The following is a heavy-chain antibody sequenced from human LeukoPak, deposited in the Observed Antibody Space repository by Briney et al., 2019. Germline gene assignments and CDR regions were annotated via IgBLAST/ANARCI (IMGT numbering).Heavy chain of an antibody. CDR3: ARGLGLLNWFDP. V-gene: IGHV4-34*01. Sequence: GSLRLSCAASGFTFSDYYMSWIRQPPGKGLEWIGEINHSGSTNYNPSLKSRVTISVDTSKNQFSLKLSSVTAADTAVYYCARGLGLLNWFDPWGQGTLVTVSS. CDR1: GFTFSDYY. J-gene: IGHJ5*02. CDR2: INHSGST. D-gene: IGHD1-26*01.